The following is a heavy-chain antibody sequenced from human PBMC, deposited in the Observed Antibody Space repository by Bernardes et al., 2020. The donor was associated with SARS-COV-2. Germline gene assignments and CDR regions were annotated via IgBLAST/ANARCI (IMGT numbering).Heavy chain of an antibody. CDR3: ASRMATSWGFDY. CDR2: IYRGGST. D-gene: IGHD3-16*01. Sequence: GGSLRLSCAASGFTVSSNYMGWVRQAPGKGLEWVSVIYRGGSTYYGDSVKGRFSISRDNSKNTLFLQMNSLRVEDTAVYHCASRMATSWGFDYWGQGTLVTVSS. J-gene: IGHJ4*02. V-gene: IGHV3-66*02. CDR1: GFTVSSNY.